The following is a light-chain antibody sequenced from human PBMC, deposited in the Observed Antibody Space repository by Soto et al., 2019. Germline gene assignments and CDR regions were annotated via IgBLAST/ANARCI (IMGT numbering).Light chain of an antibody. CDR3: QQSYSTPYT. CDR2: ATS. J-gene: IGKJ2*01. CDR1: QTISTY. V-gene: IGKV1-39*01. Sequence: DIQMTQSPSSLSASVGERVTITCRASQTISTYLSWFLQEPGKAPKLLIYATSSLQSGVPSRFSGSGSGTDFTLTISSLQPEDFATSSCQQSYSTPYTFGQGTKLEIK.